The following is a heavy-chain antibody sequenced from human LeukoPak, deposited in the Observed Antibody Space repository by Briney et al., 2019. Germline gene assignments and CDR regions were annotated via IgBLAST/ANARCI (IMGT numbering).Heavy chain of an antibody. CDR2: ISDSGGST. J-gene: IGHJ4*02. CDR3: AKDYYKSGGSDYHFDY. V-gene: IGHV3-23*01. Sequence: GGSLRLSCAASGFTFSSYAMSWVRQAPGKGLEWVSAISDSGGSTYYADSVKGRFTISRDNSKNTLYLQMNSLIAEDTAVYYCAKDYYKSGGSDYHFDYWGQGTLVTVSS. D-gene: IGHD3-10*01. CDR1: GFTFSSYA.